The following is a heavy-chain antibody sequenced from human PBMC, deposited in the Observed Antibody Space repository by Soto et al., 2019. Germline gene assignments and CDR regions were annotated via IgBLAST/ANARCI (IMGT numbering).Heavy chain of an antibody. CDR1: GGTFSSYA. Sequence: QVQLVQSGAEVKKPGSSVKVSCKASGGTFSSYAISWVRQAPGQGLEWMGGIIPIFGTANYAQKFQGRVTITAEDCTRTAYNELSSLRSEDTGVYYYAKDNPPPSYWGGDWEGYYYGMGVWGPGTTVTVS. J-gene: IGHJ6*02. D-gene: IGHD2-21*01. CDR3: AKDNPPPSYWGGDWEGYYYGMGV. V-gene: IGHV1-69*12. CDR2: IIPIFGTA.